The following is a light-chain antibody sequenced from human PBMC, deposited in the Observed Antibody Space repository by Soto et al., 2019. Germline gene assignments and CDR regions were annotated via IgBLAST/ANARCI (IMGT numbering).Light chain of an antibody. V-gene: IGKV1-5*01. J-gene: IGKJ1*01. Sequence: DIQMTQSPSTLSGSVGDRGTITCRASQTISSWLAWYQQKPGKAPKLLIYDASSLESGVPSRFSGSGSGTEFTLTISSLQPDDFATYYCQQYNSYSRTFGQGTKV. CDR3: QQYNSYSRT. CDR1: QTISSW. CDR2: DAS.